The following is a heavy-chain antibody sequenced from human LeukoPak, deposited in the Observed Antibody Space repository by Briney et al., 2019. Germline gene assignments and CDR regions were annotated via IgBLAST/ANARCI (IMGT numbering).Heavy chain of an antibody. CDR3: TDSSDFWIRRMFYY. CDR1: AFTISSWG. J-gene: IGHJ4*02. Sequence: GGSLRLSWASAAFTISSWGMHWVRQAPGKGLEWVAFIEKDGNTKYYTDSVRGRFAISRHNSKNTLYLQMSSLRTEDTAMFYCTDSSDFWIRRMFYYWGQGTLVTVFS. V-gene: IGHV3-30*02. D-gene: IGHD3/OR15-3a*01. CDR2: IEKDGNTK.